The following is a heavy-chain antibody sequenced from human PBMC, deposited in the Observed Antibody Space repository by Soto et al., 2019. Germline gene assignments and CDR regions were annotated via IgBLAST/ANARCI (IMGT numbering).Heavy chain of an antibody. J-gene: IGHJ6*02. D-gene: IGHD1-26*01. V-gene: IGHV1-24*01. CDR1: GYTLTELS. CDR3: ATWGYSGSYYSIGGGMDV. Sequence: ASVKVSCKVSGYTLTELSMHWVRQAPGKGLEWMGGFDPEDGETIYAQKFQGRVTMTEDTSTDTAYMELSSLRSEDTAVYYCATWGYSGSYYSIGGGMDVWGQGTTVTVSS. CDR2: FDPEDGET.